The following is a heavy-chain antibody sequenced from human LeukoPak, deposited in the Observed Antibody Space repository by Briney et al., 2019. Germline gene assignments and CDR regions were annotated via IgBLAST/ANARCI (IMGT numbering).Heavy chain of an antibody. D-gene: IGHD3-22*01. CDR3: ASPYDSSGYPPIYYYYYGMDV. J-gene: IGHJ6*02. V-gene: IGHV3-21*01. Sequence: GGSLRLSCAASGFTFSSYGMHWVRQAPGKGLEWVSSISSSSSYIYYADSVKGRFTISRDNAKNSLYLQMNSLRAEDTAVYYCASPYDSSGYPPIYYYYYGMDVWGQGTTVTVSS. CDR1: GFTFSSYG. CDR2: ISSSSSYI.